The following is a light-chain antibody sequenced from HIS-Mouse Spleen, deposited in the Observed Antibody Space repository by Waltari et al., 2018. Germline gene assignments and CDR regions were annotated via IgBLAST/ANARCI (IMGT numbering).Light chain of an antibody. CDR2: KVS. CDR1: QSLVHSDGNTY. CDR3: MQGTHWLT. J-gene: IGKJ4*01. V-gene: IGKV2-30*02. Sequence: DVVMTQSPISLPVTLGQPASISCRSSQSLVHSDGNTYLNWFQQRPGQSPRRLIYKVSNRDSGVPDRFSGSGSGTDFTLKISRVEAEDVGVYYCMQGTHWLTFGGGTKVEIK.